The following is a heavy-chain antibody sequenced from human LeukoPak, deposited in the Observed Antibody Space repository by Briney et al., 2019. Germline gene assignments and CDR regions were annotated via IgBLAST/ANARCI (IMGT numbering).Heavy chain of an antibody. Sequence: SETLSLTCTVSGGSISTYYWNWSRHPPGKGLEWIGYIYYSGATNYNPYLKSRVTISVDTSKNQFSLKLSSVTAADTAVYYCARGVYIAAAQYGFWGQGTLVTVSS. J-gene: IGHJ4*02. D-gene: IGHD6-13*01. CDR2: IYYSGAT. CDR3: ARGVYIAAAQYGF. V-gene: IGHV4-59*01. CDR1: GGSISTYY.